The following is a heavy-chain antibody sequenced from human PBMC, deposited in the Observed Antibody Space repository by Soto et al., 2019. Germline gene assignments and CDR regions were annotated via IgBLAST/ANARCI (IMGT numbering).Heavy chain of an antibody. D-gene: IGHD3-10*01. J-gene: IGHJ4*02. CDR1: GGSISSYY. CDR3: ERGRNLWFGEPPIDY. Sequence: LSLTCTVSGGSISSYYWSWIRQPPGKGLEWIGYIYYSGSTNYNPSLKSRVTISVDTSKNQFSLKLSSVTAADTAVYYCERGRNLWFGEPPIDYWGQGTLVTVSS. CDR2: IYYSGST. V-gene: IGHV4-59*12.